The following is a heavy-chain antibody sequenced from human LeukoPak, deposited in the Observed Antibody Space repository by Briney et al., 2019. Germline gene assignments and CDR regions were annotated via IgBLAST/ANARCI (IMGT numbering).Heavy chain of an antibody. CDR2: VKQGGSRK. J-gene: IGHJ3*02. V-gene: IGHV3-7*04. CDR3: ARDWGDESRGQFDAFDI. D-gene: IGHD3-16*01. Sequence: GGSLRLSCAASGFTFSTYWMDWVRQAPGKGLEWVANVKQGGSRKYYVDSVKGRFTISRDNARNSLYLEMNSLRVEDTAVYYCARDWGDESRGQFDAFDIWGQGTRATVSS. CDR1: GFTFSTYW.